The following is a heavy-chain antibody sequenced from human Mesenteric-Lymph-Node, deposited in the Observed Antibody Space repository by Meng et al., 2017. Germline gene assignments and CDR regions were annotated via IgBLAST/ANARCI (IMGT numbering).Heavy chain of an antibody. J-gene: IGHJ3*02. Sequence: ASVKVSCKASGYTFINYGISWVRQAPGEGLDWMGWISPRNGNTNSAQKFQGRVIMTTDTSTDSVYMELRSLRFDDTAVYYCARVPVAGIWEGAFDIWGQGTMVTVSS. CDR3: ARVPVAGIWEGAFDI. D-gene: IGHD6-19*01. CDR1: GYTFINYG. V-gene: IGHV1-18*01. CDR2: ISPRNGNT.